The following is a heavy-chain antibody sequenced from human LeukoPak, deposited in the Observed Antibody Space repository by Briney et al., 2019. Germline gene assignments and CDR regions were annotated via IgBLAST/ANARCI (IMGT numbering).Heavy chain of an antibody. CDR1: GGSISSTSYY. D-gene: IGHD1-26*01. V-gene: IGHV4-39*07. CDR3: ARDTTGY. J-gene: IGHJ4*02. CDR2: IYYSGST. Sequence: PSETLSLTCAVSGGSISSTSYYWAWIRQPPGTGLEWIGTIYYSGSTYHNPSLKSRVTISVDTSKNQFSLKLSSVTAADTAVYYCARDTTGYWGQGTLVTVSS.